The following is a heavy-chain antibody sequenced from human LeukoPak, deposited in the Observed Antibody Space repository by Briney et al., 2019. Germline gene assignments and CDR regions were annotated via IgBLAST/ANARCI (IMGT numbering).Heavy chain of an antibody. J-gene: IGHJ4*02. CDR3: ASCLFDYYYFDQ. D-gene: IGHD3-10*01. Sequence: SETLSLTCAVSGDSITSHNRWSWVRQSPGKGLEWIGEIYHSGTTNYSPSLKSRVTISVDKSKNQLSLRLTSVTAADTAVYFCASCLFDYYYFDQWGQGTLVTVSS. V-gene: IGHV4-4*02. CDR1: GDSITSHNR. CDR2: IYHSGTT.